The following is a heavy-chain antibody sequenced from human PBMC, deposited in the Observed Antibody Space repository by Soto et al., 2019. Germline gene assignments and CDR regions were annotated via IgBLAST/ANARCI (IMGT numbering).Heavy chain of an antibody. Sequence: QLQLQESGPGLVKPSETLSLTCAVSGGSISSSSYYWGWIRQPPGKGLEWIGSNSGSTYYTPSLQSRVAISVDTSKNQFSLKLNSVTAADTAVYYCARRTVNIRTFYSGLKTHCFDYWGQGTPVTVSS. CDR3: ARRTVNIRTFYSGLKTHCFDY. CDR1: GGSISSSSYY. D-gene: IGHD6-19*01. CDR2: NSGST. V-gene: IGHV4-39*01. J-gene: IGHJ4*02.